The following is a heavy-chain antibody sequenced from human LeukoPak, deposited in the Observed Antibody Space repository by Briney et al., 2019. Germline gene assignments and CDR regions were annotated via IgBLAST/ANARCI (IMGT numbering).Heavy chain of an antibody. Sequence: GASVKVSCKASGYTFTSYGITWARQAPGQGLEWMGWISAYNGNTDYAQKLQGRVTMTTDTSTTTAYMELRSLRSDDTAVYYCARDRDYVWGSYRHTPEYWGQGTLVTVSS. V-gene: IGHV1-18*01. CDR1: GYTFTSYG. CDR2: ISAYNGNT. D-gene: IGHD3-16*02. J-gene: IGHJ4*02. CDR3: ARDRDYVWGSYRHTPEY.